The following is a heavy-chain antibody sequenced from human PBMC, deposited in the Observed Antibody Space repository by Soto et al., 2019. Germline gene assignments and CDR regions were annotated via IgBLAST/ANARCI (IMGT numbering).Heavy chain of an antibody. CDR3: ARFGDPYYYYGMDV. CDR1: GYTFTSYD. CDR2: MNPNSGNT. D-gene: IGHD2-21*01. V-gene: IGHV1-8*01. J-gene: IGHJ6*02. Sequence: EAPVKVSCKASGYTFTSYDINWVRQATGQGLEWMGWMNPNSGNTGYAQKFQGRVTMTRNTSISTAYMELSSLRSEDTAVYYCARFGDPYYYYGMDVWGQGTTVTVSS.